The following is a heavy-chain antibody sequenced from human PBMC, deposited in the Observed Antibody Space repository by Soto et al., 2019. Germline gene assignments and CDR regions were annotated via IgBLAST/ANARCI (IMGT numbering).Heavy chain of an antibody. J-gene: IGHJ4*02. CDR1: GGSFSGYY. CDR3: ARGLVGASIRLDY. Sequence: QVQLQQWGAGLLKPSETLSITCAVYGGSFSGYYWSWIRQPPGKGLEWIGEINHSGSTNYNPSLKSRVTISVDTSKNQFSLKLSSVTAADTAVYYCARGLVGASIRLDYWGQGTLVTVSS. CDR2: INHSGST. D-gene: IGHD1-26*01. V-gene: IGHV4-34*01.